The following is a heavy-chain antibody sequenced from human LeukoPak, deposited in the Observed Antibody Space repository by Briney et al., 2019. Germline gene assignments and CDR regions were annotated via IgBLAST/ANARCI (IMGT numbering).Heavy chain of an antibody. CDR3: VRETCAGSTCYQLDS. V-gene: IGHV3-13*04. J-gene: IGHJ4*02. D-gene: IGHD2-15*01. CDR2: VTTAGDT. CDR1: GFTVSNYD. Sequence: PGGSLRLSCAASGFTVSNYDMHWVRQAAGKGLEWVSVVTTAGDTYYSGSVKGRFTISRENAKNSVYLQMNSLRAGDTAVYYCVRETCAGSTCYQLDSWGQGTLVTVSS.